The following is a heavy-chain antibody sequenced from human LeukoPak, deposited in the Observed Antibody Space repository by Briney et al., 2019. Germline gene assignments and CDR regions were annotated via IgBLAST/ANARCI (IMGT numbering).Heavy chain of an antibody. V-gene: IGHV3-48*04. CDR1: GFTFSSYS. Sequence: GGSLRLSCAASGFTFSSYSMNWVRQAPGKGLEWVSYISSSSSTIYYADSVKGRFTISRDNAKNSLYLQMNSLRAEDTAVYYCARAHRREYQLLRRGGDYYYYGMDVWGQGTTVTVSS. D-gene: IGHD2-2*01. CDR3: ARAHRREYQLLRRGGDYYYYGMDV. J-gene: IGHJ6*02. CDR2: ISSSSSTI.